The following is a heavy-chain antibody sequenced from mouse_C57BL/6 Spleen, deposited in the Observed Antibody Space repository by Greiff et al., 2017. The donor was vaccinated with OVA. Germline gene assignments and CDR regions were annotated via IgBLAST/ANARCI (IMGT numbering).Heavy chain of an antibody. V-gene: IGHV2-9-1*01. D-gene: IGHD1-1*01. Sequence: VKLQESGPGLVAPSQSLSITCTVSGFSLTSYAISWVRQPPGKGLEWLGVIWTGGGTNYNSALKSRLSISKDNSKSQVFLKMNSLQTDDTARYYCARSGGSRTNWYFDVWGTGTTVTVSS. CDR1: GFSLTSYA. CDR3: ARSGGSRTNWYFDV. CDR2: IWTGGGT. J-gene: IGHJ1*03.